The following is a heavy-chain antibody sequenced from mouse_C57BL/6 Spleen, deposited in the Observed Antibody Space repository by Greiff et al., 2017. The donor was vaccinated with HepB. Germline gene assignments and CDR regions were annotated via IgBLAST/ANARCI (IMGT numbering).Heavy chain of an antibody. CDR1: GFSFNTYA. V-gene: IGHV10-1*01. J-gene: IGHJ4*01. CDR2: IRSKSNNYAT. Sequence: EVQLVESGGGLVQPKGSLKLSCAASGFSFNTYAMNWVRQAPGKGLEWVARIRSKSNNYATYYADSVKDRFTISRDDSESMLYLQMNNLKTEDTAMYYCVRQAFYYGSSSHAMDYWGQGTSVTVSS. D-gene: IGHD1-1*01. CDR3: VRQAFYYGSSSHAMDY.